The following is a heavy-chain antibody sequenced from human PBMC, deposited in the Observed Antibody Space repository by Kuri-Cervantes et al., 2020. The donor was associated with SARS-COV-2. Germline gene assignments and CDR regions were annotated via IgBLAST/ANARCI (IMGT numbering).Heavy chain of an antibody. J-gene: IGHJ6*03. Sequence: GESLKISCAASGFTFSSYALHWVRQAPGKGLEWVAVISYDGSKKDYGASVKGRFSISRDNAKNSLYLQMNSLRAEDTAVYYCARVKEGVAARPLTGEDYYYYMDVWGKGTTVTVSS. V-gene: IGHV3-30*04. CDR2: ISYDGSKK. CDR1: GFTFSSYA. CDR3: ARVKEGVAARPLTGEDYYYYMDV. D-gene: IGHD6-6*01.